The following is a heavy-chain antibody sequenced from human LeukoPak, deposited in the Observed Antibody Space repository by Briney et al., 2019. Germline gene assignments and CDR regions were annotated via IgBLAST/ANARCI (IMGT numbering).Heavy chain of an antibody. D-gene: IGHD3-3*01. CDR3: AREGVLQGGYYRYYFDY. CDR2: INPNGGST. V-gene: IGHV1-46*01. J-gene: IGHJ4*02. CDR1: AYTFTSYY. Sequence: GASVTVSCKASAYTFTSYYMHWVRQAPGQGLEWMGIINPNGGSTSYAQKFQGRVVMTRDRSTSTVFMELTSLRSEDTAVYFCAREGVLQGGYYRYYFDYWGQGTLVTVSS.